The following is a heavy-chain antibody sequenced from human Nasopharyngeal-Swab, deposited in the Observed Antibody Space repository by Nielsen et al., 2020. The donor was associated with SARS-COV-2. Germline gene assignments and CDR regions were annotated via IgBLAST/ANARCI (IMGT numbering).Heavy chain of an antibody. Sequence: VKVSCKASGYTFTSYGISWVRQAPGQGLEWMGWISAYNGNTNYAQKLQGRVTMTTDTSTSTAYMELRSLRSDDTAVYYCAREPPLGYCSSTSCPGWFDPWGQGTLVTVSS. CDR1: GYTFTSYG. J-gene: IGHJ5*02. CDR2: ISAYNGNT. V-gene: IGHV1-18*01. D-gene: IGHD2-2*01. CDR3: AREPPLGYCSSTSCPGWFDP.